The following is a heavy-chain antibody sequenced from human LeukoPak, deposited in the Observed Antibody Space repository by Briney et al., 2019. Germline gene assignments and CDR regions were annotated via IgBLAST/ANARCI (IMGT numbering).Heavy chain of an antibody. CDR1: GYTFTGYY. CDR3: ARSLTFGGKQYYFDY. V-gene: IGHV1-46*01. J-gene: IGHJ4*02. D-gene: IGHD3-16*01. CDR2: INPSGGST. Sequence: GASVKVSCKASGYTFTGYYMHWVRQAPGQGLEWMGIINPSGGSTSYAQKFQGRVTMARDTSTSTVYMELSSLRSEDTAVYYCARSLTFGGKQYYFDYWGQGTLVTVSS.